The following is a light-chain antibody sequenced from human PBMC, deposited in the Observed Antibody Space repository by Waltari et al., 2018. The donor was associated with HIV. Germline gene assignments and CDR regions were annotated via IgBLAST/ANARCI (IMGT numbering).Light chain of an antibody. CDR1: SANIGTNT. CDR3: QQYYTLRST. CDR2: NTY. V-gene: IGLV1-44*01. Sequence: QSVLTQPPSASGTPGQTVTISCSGISANIGTNTVNWYQQLPGTAPKLLIYNTYQRPSGVPDRFSGSGSGTDFSLTISRVQADDVAIYYCQQYYTLRSTFGGGTK. J-gene: IGLJ2*01.